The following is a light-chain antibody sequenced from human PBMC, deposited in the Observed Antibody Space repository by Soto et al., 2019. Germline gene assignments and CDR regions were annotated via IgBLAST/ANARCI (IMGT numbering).Light chain of an antibody. Sequence: SYELTQPPSVSVSPGQTASITCSGDKLGEKYASWYQQRPGQSPVLVIYQDTKRPSVIPERFSGSNSGNTATLTISGTQAMDEADYYCQAWDSSTVVFGGGTKLTVL. CDR2: QDT. J-gene: IGLJ2*01. CDR1: KLGEKY. V-gene: IGLV3-1*01. CDR3: QAWDSSTVV.